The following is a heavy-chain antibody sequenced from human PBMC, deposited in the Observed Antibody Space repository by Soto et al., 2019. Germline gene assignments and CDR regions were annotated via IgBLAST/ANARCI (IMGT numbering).Heavy chain of an antibody. Sequence: ASVKVSCKASGYTFTSYAMHWVRQAPGQRLEWMGWINAGNGNTKYSQKFQGRVTITRDTSASTAYMELSSLRSEDTAVYYCARAVVVTAIRDAFDIWGEGTMVTVS. CDR3: ARAVVVTAIRDAFDI. V-gene: IGHV1-3*01. J-gene: IGHJ3*02. D-gene: IGHD2-21*02. CDR2: INAGNGNT. CDR1: GYTFTSYA.